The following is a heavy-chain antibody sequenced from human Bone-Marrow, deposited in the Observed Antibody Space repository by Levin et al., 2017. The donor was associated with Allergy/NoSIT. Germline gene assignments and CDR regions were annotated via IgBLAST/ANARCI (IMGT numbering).Heavy chain of an antibody. CDR1: GFNFEVYG. V-gene: IGHV3-30*03. CDR2: ISYDGSEK. D-gene: IGHD3-10*01. CDR3: VRNSASKLGGSMDV. Sequence: GESLKISCAASGFNFEVYGIHWVRQAPGKGLEWVSIISYDGSEKYFADSVKGRFTISRDNAKNTVSLQMNSLRNEDTALYYCVRNSASKLGGSMDVWGQGT. J-gene: IGHJ6*02.